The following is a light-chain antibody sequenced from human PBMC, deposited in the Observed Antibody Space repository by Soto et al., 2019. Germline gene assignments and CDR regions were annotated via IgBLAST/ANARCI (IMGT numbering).Light chain of an antibody. J-gene: IGKJ1*01. Sequence: AIQMTQSPSSLSASVGDRVTITCRASQGIRNYLGWYQQKPGKAPKLLIYAASTLQSGVPSRFSGSGSDTDFTLSINSLQPEDFATYYCLQDYNYPRTFGQGTKVDIK. V-gene: IGKV1-6*01. CDR1: QGIRNY. CDR3: LQDYNYPRT. CDR2: AAS.